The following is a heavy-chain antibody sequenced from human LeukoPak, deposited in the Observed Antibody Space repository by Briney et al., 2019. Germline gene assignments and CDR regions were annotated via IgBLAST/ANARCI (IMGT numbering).Heavy chain of an antibody. Sequence: GASVKVTCKASGYTFTSYDINWVRQATGQGLEWMGWMNPNSGNTGYAQKFQGRVTMTRDTSISTAYMELRSLRSEDTAVYYCARGHWNAKAYYYHMNVWGKGTTVTVSS. CDR3: ARGHWNAKAYYYHMNV. J-gene: IGHJ6*03. CDR2: MNPNSGNT. D-gene: IGHD1-1*01. V-gene: IGHV1-8*01. CDR1: GYTFTSYD.